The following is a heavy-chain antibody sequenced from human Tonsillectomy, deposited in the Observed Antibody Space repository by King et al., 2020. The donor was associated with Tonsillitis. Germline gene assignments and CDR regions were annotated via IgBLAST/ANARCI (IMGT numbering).Heavy chain of an antibody. J-gene: IGHJ3*02. CDR3: ASALGYSSPAVCDI. Sequence: QLQESGPGLVKPSETLSLTCTVSGGSISSSSYYWGWIRQPPGKGLEWIGSIYYSGSTYYNPSLKSRVTISVDTSKNQFSLKLSSVTAADTAVYHCASALGYSSPAVCDIWGEGKMLT. CDR2: IYYSGST. V-gene: IGHV4-39*01. D-gene: IGHD6-13*01. CDR1: GGSISSSSYY.